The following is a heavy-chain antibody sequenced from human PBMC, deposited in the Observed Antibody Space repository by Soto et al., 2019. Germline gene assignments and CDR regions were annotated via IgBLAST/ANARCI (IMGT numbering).Heavy chain of an antibody. CDR2: ISWNSGRI. CDR1: GFTFDDYA. D-gene: IGHD3-16*02. J-gene: IGHJ4*02. V-gene: IGHV3-9*01. CDR3: AKGSPRRLGELSTSFDY. Sequence: SLRLSCVASGFTFDDYAMHWVRQAPGMGLEWVSGISWNSGRIVYADSVKGRFTISRDNAKNSLYMQMNSLRAEDTALYYCAKGSPRRLGELSTSFDYWGQGILVTVSS.